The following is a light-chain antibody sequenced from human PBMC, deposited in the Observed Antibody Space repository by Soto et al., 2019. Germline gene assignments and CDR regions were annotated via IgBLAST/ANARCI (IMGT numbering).Light chain of an antibody. V-gene: IGLV2-18*02. Sequence: QSVLTQPPSVSGSPGQSVAISCTGTSSDVGSYNRVSWYQQPPGTAPKVMIYEVSNRPSGVPDRFSGSKSGNTASLTISGLQAEDEADYCSSYTSSSTYVFGTGTKVTVL. CDR3: SSYTSSSTYV. CDR2: EVS. J-gene: IGLJ1*01. CDR1: SSDVGSYNR.